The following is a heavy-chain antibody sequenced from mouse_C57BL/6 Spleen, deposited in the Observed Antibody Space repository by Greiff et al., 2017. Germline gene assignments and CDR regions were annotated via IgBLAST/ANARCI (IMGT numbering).Heavy chain of an antibody. CDR2: INPGSGGT. Sequence: QVHVKQSGAELVRPGTSVKVSCKASGYAFTNYLIEWVKQRPGQGLEWIGVINPGSGGTNYNEKFKGKATLTADKSSSTAYMQLSSLTSEDSAVYFCARGGYGSSYEDYWGQGTTLTVSS. CDR1: GYAFTNYL. CDR3: ARGGYGSSYEDY. J-gene: IGHJ2*01. D-gene: IGHD1-1*01. V-gene: IGHV1-54*01.